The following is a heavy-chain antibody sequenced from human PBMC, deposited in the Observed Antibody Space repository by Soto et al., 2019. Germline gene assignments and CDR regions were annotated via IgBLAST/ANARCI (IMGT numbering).Heavy chain of an antibody. Sequence: GASVKVSCKASGGTFSSYAISWVRQAPGQGLEWMGGIIPIFGTANYAQKFQGRVTITADESTSTAYMELSSLRPEDTAVYYCARTRESIAAYRRQLGDLYYYYGMDVWGQGTTVTVSS. V-gene: IGHV1-69*13. D-gene: IGHD6-6*01. J-gene: IGHJ6*02. CDR1: GGTFSSYA. CDR3: ARTRESIAAYRRQLGDLYYYYGMDV. CDR2: IIPIFGTA.